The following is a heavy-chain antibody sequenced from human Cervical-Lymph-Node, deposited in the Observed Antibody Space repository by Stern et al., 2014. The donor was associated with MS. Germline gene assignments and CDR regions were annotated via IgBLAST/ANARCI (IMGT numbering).Heavy chain of an antibody. CDR3: ARAVETTMYS. V-gene: IGHV3-33*01. D-gene: IGHD5-18*01. CDR1: GFTFSDYG. Sequence: VQLVESGGGMVQPGGSLRLSCAASGFTFSDYGMHWVRQTPGKRLQWVAVIWHDRTKPYYADSVKGRFTISRDNSTDILHLQMDSLRAEDTAVYYCARAVETTMYSWGQGTLVTVSS. CDR2: IWHDRTKP. J-gene: IGHJ4*02.